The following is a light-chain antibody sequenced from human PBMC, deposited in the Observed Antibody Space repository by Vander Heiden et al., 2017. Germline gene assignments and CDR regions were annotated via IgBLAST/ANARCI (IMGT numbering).Light chain of an antibody. CDR2: DDS. V-gene: IGLV3-21*02. Sequence: YVLTQPPSVSVAPGQTAKITCGGHNIGTKSVHWYQQRPGQAPLLVFYDDSDRPSGIPERFSGSNSGSAATLTIGGVEAGDEADYFCQVWDSATDHHVFATGTKVTVL. CDR3: QVWDSATDHHV. CDR1: NIGTKS. J-gene: IGLJ1*01.